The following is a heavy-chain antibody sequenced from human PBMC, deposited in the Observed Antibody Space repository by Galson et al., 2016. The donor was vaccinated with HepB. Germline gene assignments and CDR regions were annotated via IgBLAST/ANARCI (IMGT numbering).Heavy chain of an antibody. V-gene: IGHV5-51*01. CDR2: IFPGDSDI. D-gene: IGHD2-15*01. CDR1: GYTFSNYW. Sequence: QSGAEVKKPGESLKISCTGFGYTFSNYWIAWVRQMPGKGLEWMGIIFPGDSDIKYSPSFQGQATISADKSISTAYLQWSSLKASDTATYYCARREGYCSGGRCNGCDYWGQGTLVSVSS. J-gene: IGHJ4*02. CDR3: ARREGYCSGGRCNGCDY.